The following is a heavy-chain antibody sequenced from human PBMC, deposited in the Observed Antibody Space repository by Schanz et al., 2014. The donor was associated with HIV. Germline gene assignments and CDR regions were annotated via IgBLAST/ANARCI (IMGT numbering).Heavy chain of an antibody. V-gene: IGHV1-18*04. J-gene: IGHJ4*02. CDR1: GYSFTSYF. CDR3: ARVGAGVTVFFDY. CDR2: ISAYNGHP. Sequence: QLVQSGAEVKKPGASVRVSCKASGYSFTSYFIHWVRQAPGQGLEWMGWISAYNGHPHYGQKFQGRFTMTSDTSTSTAYMELRNLRSDDTAVFYCARVGAGVTVFFDYWGQGTLVSVFS. D-gene: IGHD3-10*01.